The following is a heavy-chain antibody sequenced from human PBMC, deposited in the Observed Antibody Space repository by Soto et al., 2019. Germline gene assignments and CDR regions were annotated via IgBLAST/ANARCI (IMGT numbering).Heavy chain of an antibody. V-gene: IGHV3-30*18. D-gene: IGHD2-15*01. CDR3: ANPRQITSLLLSSFDY. Sequence: QVQLVESGGGVVQPGRSLRLSCAASGFTFSSYGMHWVRQAPGKGLEWVAVISYDGSNKYYADSVKGRFTISRDNSKNPPYLQMNRLRAEATAVYYCANPRQITSLLLSSFDYWGQGTLVTVSS. J-gene: IGHJ4*02. CDR1: GFTFSSYG. CDR2: ISYDGSNK.